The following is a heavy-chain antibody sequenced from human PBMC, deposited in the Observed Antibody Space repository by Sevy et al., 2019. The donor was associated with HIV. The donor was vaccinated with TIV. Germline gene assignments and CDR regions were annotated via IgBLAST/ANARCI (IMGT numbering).Heavy chain of an antibody. CDR3: TSYDFWSGYAFDP. V-gene: IGHV3-15*01. CDR1: GFTFSNAW. D-gene: IGHD3-3*01. CDR2: IKSKTDGGTK. Sequence: GGSLRLSCAASGFTFSNAWMSWVRQAPGKGLEWVGRIKSKTDGGTKDYAAPVKGRFTISRDDSKNTLYLQMNSLKTEDTAVYYCTSYDFWSGYAFDPWGQGTLVTVSS. J-gene: IGHJ5*02.